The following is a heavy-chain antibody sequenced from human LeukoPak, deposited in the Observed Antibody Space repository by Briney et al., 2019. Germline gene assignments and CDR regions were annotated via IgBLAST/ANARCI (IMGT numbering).Heavy chain of an antibody. V-gene: IGHV3-30*18. J-gene: IGHJ4*02. Sequence: GGSLRLSCAASGFTFSSYAMHWVRQAPGKGLEWVAVISYDGNSEYYTDSVKGRFTISRDNSKSTLFLQMNSLRAEDTAVYFCAKDCCCSTTSCYVHYFDCWGQGTLVTVS. CDR2: ISYDGNSE. CDR1: GFTFSSYA. CDR3: AKDCCCSTTSCYVHYFDC. D-gene: IGHD2-2*01.